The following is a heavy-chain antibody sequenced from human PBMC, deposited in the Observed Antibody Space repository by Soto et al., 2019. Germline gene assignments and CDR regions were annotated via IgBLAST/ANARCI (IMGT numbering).Heavy chain of an antibody. Sequence: PGGSLRLSCAASGFTFSTYTVAWVRQAPGKGLEWVSSISGSGRGSRPYYADSVQGRFTISRDHSKNIVSLQMDSLRVDDTAVYYCTRERSLVSFLFDYWGPGTLVTVSS. J-gene: IGHJ4*02. D-gene: IGHD3-16*01. CDR2: ISGSGRGSRP. CDR3: TRERSLVSFLFDY. CDR1: GFTFSTYT. V-gene: IGHV3-23*01.